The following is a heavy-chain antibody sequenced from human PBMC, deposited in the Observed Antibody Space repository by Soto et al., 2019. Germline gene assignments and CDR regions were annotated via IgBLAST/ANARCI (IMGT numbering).Heavy chain of an antibody. CDR3: ARQYSGAYYIY. CDR1: GYPFTSYG. CDR2: INIYNGDT. V-gene: IGHV1-18*04. D-gene: IGHD1-26*01. J-gene: IGHJ4*02. Sequence: EASVKVSCKASGYPFTSYGINWVRQAPGQGLEWMGWINIYNGDTNYAEKVQGRVTMSTDTSKATVYMELRSLSSDDTAVYYCARQYSGAYYIYWGQGTLVTVSS.